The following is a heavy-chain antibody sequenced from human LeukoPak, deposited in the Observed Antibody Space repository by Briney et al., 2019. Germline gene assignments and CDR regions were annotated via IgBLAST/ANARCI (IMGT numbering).Heavy chain of an antibody. J-gene: IGHJ4*02. D-gene: IGHD2-2*02. Sequence: GGSLRLSXAASGFTFSSYGMHWVRQAPGKGLEWVAFIRYDGSNKYYADSVKGRFTISRDNSKNTLYLQMNSLRAEDTAVYYCAKDFCGSTGCYIPDYWGQGTLVTVSS. V-gene: IGHV3-30*02. CDR2: IRYDGSNK. CDR3: AKDFCGSTGCYIPDY. CDR1: GFTFSSYG.